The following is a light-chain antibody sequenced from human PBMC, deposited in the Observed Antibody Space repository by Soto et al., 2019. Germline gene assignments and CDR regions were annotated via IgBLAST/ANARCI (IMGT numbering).Light chain of an antibody. J-gene: IGKJ1*01. CDR3: QQRHNWPRT. Sequence: EIVLTQSPATLSLSPGDRATLSCRASQRVSIYLAWYQQKPGQSPRPLIYNASNRATGIPARFSASGSGTDFTLTISSLEPEDFAVYYCQQRHNWPRTFGQGTKV. CDR1: QRVSIY. CDR2: NAS. V-gene: IGKV3-11*01.